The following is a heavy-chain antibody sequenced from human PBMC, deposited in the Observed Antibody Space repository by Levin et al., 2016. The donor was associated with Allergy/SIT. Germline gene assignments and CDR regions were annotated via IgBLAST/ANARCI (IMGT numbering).Heavy chain of an antibody. CDR1: GFTFSHYV. D-gene: IGHD3-10*01. CDR3: AKGKGSGELDWFDP. J-gene: IGHJ5*02. Sequence: GSLRLSCAASGFTFSHYVITWVRQAPGKGLEWVSSITGTIGSGPNTFYADSVKGRFIVSRDNSKNTLYLQMSSLKAEDTAVYYCAKGKGSGELDWFDPWGQGALVTVSS. V-gene: IGHV3-23*01. CDR2: ITGTIGSGPNT.